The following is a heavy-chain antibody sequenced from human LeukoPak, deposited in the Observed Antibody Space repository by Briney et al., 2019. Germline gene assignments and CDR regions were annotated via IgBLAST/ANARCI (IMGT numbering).Heavy chain of an antibody. Sequence: WGSLRLSCASSGCTFSSYAMSWLRQAPGKGLEGVSAISGSGGSTYYADSVKGRFTISRDSSKNTLYLQTNSLRADDTAVYYCPKDYSTVTTWYCDYWGQGTLVSVPS. J-gene: IGHJ4*02. CDR3: PKDYSTVTTWYCDY. V-gene: IGHV3-23*01. D-gene: IGHD4-17*01. CDR2: ISGSGGST. CDR1: GCTFSSYA.